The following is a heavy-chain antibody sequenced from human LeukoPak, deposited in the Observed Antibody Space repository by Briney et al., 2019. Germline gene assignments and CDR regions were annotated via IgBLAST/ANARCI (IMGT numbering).Heavy chain of an antibody. CDR3: ASTYYYDSSGRNWFDP. CDR1: GYTFTGYY. CDR2: INPNGGGT. V-gene: IGHV1-2*06. Sequence: ASVKVSCKASGYTFTGYYMHWVRQAPGQGLEWMGRINPNGGGTNYAQKFQGRVTTTRDTSISTAYMELSRLRSDDAAVYYCASTYYYDSSGRNWFDPWGQGTLVTVSS. D-gene: IGHD3-22*01. J-gene: IGHJ5*02.